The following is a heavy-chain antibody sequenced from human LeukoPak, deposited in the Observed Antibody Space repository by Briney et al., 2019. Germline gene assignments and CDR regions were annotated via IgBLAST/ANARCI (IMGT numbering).Heavy chain of an antibody. CDR1: GYTFTSYD. J-gene: IGHJ4*02. CDR3: ARGNHYYGSGSSFFDY. D-gene: IGHD3-10*01. Sequence: ASVKVSCKASGYTFTSYDINWVRQATGPGLGWMEWMNPNSGNTGYAQKFQGRVTMTRNTSISTAYMELSSLRSEDTAVYYCARGNHYYGSGSSFFDYWGQGTLVTVSS. V-gene: IGHV1-8*01. CDR2: MNPNSGNT.